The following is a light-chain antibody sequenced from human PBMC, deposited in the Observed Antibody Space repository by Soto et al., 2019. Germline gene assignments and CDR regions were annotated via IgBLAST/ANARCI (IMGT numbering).Light chain of an antibody. Sequence: DIQMTQSPSSLSASVGDRVTITCRASQSISSYLNWYQQKPGKAPKLLIYAASSLQSGVPSRFSGSGSGTDCTLTISSLQPEDFATYYCQQSYSTLFTFGGGTKVEIK. J-gene: IGKJ4*01. CDR2: AAS. V-gene: IGKV1-39*01. CDR3: QQSYSTLFT. CDR1: QSISSY.